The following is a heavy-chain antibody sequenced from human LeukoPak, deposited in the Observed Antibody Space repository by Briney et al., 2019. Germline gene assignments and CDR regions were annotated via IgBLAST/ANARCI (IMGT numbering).Heavy chain of an antibody. D-gene: IGHD5-24*01. V-gene: IGHV4-39*01. CDR1: GGSISSSSNY. CDR3: ARHEEEDGYNAKTIDY. Sequence: SETLSLTCTVSGGSISSSSNYWGWVRQPPGKGLEWIGTVYSTGSTTYSNPSLKSRVAISVDTSKNQFSLKLSSVTAADTAVYYCARHEEEDGYNAKTIDYWGQGTLVTVSS. CDR2: VYSTGSTT. J-gene: IGHJ4*02.